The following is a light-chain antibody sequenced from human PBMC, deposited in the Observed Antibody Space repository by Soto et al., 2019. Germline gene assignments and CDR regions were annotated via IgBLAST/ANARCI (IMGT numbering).Light chain of an antibody. CDR2: TGS. CDR3: QQYAAQSPWT. V-gene: IGKV1-5*03. J-gene: IGKJ1*01. Sequence: DVQMTQSPATLSASVGDKVTITCRASQSVRSTWLAWFQQRPGKAPNVLIYTGSTLASGVSSRFRGSGSGTEFTLTISSLQPDDFSAYFCQQYAAQSPWTFGQGTRVE. CDR1: QSVRSTW.